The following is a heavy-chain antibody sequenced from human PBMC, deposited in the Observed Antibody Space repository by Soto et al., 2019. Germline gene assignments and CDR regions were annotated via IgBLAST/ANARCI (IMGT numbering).Heavy chain of an antibody. D-gene: IGHD4-4*01. CDR3: ARGLTTSTWLYGLDV. J-gene: IGHJ6*02. V-gene: IGHV5-51*01. CDR1: GYSFTSYW. Sequence: GESLKISCKASGYSFTSYWIGWVRQMPGKGLEWMGIIYPGDSDTRYSPSFQGQATISADKSITTAYLQWSSLKASDTAVYYCARGLTTSTWLYGLDVWGQGTTVTVSS. CDR2: IYPGDSDT.